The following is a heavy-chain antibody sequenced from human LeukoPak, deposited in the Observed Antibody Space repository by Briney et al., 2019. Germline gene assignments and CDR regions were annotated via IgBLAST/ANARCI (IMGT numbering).Heavy chain of an antibody. J-gene: IGHJ4*02. Sequence: PGGSLRLSCAASGFTFSSYAMSWVRQAPGKGLEWVSAISGSGGSTYYADSVKGRFTISRDNSKNSLYLQMNSLRAEDTAVYYCARDASFGWYPTFFDYWGQGTLVTVSS. V-gene: IGHV3-23*01. CDR3: ARDASFGWYPTFFDY. D-gene: IGHD6-19*01. CDR2: ISGSGGST. CDR1: GFTFSSYA.